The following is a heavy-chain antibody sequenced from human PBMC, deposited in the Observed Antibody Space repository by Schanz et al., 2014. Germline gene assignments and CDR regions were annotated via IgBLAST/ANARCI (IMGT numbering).Heavy chain of an antibody. CDR2: IYNSGST. CDR3: GRHPHYYGSGSGFDP. V-gene: IGHV4-39*01. Sequence: QLQLQESGPGLVKPSETLSLTCTVSGGSISSSSYFWGWIRQPPGKGLEWIGSIYNSGSTYYNPSLKIQATISVDTSRTQSSLKLSVVTAADTAVYYCGRHPHYYGSGSGFDPWGQGTLVTVSS. J-gene: IGHJ5*02. CDR1: GGSISSSSYF. D-gene: IGHD3-10*01.